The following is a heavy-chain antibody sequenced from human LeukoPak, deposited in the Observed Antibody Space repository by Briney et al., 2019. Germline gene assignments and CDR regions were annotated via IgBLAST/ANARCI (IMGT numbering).Heavy chain of an antibody. J-gene: IGHJ4*02. CDR3: ARSSTSGSYPLFGY. CDR2: INTNTGNP. D-gene: IGHD1-26*01. Sequence: ASVKVSCKASGYTFTSYAMNWVRQAPGQGLEWMGWINTNTGNPTYAQGFTGRFVFSLDTSVSTAYLQISSLKAEDTAVYYRARSSTSGSYPLFGYWGQGTLVTVSS. CDR1: GYTFTSYA. V-gene: IGHV7-4-1*02.